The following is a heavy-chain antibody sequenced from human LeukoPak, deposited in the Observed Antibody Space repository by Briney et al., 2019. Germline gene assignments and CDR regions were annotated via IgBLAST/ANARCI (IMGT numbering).Heavy chain of an antibody. J-gene: IGHJ4*02. Sequence: SETLSLTCSVSGDSISLSFYYWGWIRQPPGKGLEWIGSIYHSGSTYYNPSLKSRVTISVDTSKNQFSLKLSSVTAADTAVYYCARGGAFGVAIDYWGQGTLVTVSS. CDR2: IYHSGST. CDR3: ARGGAFGVAIDY. D-gene: IGHD3-3*01. CDR1: GDSISLSFYY. V-gene: IGHV4-38-2*02.